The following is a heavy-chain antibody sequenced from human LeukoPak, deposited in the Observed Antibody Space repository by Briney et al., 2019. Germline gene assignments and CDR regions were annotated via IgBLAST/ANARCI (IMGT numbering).Heavy chain of an antibody. CDR2: ISTSGGTT. CDR1: GFTFSSYA. J-gene: IGHJ4*02. V-gene: IGHV3-23*01. D-gene: IGHD3-16*01. Sequence: GGSLRLSCAASGFTFSSYAMNWVRQAPGKGLEWVLSISTSGGTTYYADSVKGRFTISRDNSKNTLSLQMNSLSAEDTAVYYCAKDTGPLMITFGGVVISYFDYWGQGALVTVSS. CDR3: AKDTGPLMITFGGVVISYFDY.